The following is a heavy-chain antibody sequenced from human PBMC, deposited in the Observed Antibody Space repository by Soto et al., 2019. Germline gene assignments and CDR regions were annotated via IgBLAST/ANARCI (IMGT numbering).Heavy chain of an antibody. CDR1: GFTFSSSA. D-gene: IGHD2-8*01. CDR3: AKLLLYGVPPTNWFDP. CDR2: MSGSADIT. V-gene: IGHV3-23*01. J-gene: IGHJ5*02. Sequence: EVQLLESGGGLVQPGGSLRLSCAASGFTFSSSAMSWVRQAPGKGLEWVSAMSGSADITYYADSVKGRFTISIDNSKNTLYLQMNRLRDEDTAVYYCAKLLLYGVPPTNWFDPWGQGTLVTVSS.